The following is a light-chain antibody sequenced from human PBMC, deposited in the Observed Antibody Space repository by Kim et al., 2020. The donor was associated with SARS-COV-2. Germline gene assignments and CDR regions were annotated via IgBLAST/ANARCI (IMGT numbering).Light chain of an antibody. CDR2: EVS. J-gene: IGLJ2*01. V-gene: IGLV2-8*01. CDR1: SSDVGGDNY. CDR3: SSYAGSNNLV. Sequence: QSVTISCTGTSSDVGGDNYVSWYQQHPGNAPKLMIYEVSKRPSVVPDRFSGSKSGNSASLTVSGLQAEDEADYYCSSYAGSNNLVFGGGTQLTVL.